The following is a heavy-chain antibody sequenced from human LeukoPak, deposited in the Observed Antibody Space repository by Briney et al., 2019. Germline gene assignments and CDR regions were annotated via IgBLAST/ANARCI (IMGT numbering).Heavy chain of an antibody. J-gene: IGHJ4*02. V-gene: IGHV4-39*01. CDR3: AGFRYYDSSGYSHQYDY. CDR1: GGSISGGGYY. Sequence: SETLSLTCTVSGGSISGGGYYWGWIRQPPGKGLEWIGSIYYSGSTYYNPSLKSRVTISVDTSKNQFSLKLSSVTAADTAVYYCAGFRYYDSSGYSHQYDYWGQGTLVTVSS. D-gene: IGHD3-22*01. CDR2: IYYSGST.